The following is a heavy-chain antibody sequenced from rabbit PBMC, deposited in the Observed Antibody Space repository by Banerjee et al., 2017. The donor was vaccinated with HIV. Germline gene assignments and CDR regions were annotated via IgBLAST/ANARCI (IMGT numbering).Heavy chain of an antibody. V-gene: IGHV1S40*01. J-gene: IGHJ6*01. CDR1: GFSFSSGYY. D-gene: IGHD6-1*01. CDR2: IHAGSSNST. CDR3: ARANSAGYGWPGSIDL. Sequence: QSLEESGGDLVKPGASLTLTCTASGFSFSSGYYMCWVRQAPGKGLEWIACIHAGSSNSTWYPSWVNGRFTISKTSSTTVTLQMTSLTAADTATYFCARANSAGYGWPGSIDLWGQGTLVTVS.